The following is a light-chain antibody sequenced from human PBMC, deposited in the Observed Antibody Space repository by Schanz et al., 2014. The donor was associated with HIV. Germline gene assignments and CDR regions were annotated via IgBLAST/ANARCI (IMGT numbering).Light chain of an antibody. CDR1: SSDVSDYNY. Sequence: QSALTQPPSASGSPGQSVTISCTGTSSDVSDYNYVSWYQQHPGKAPKLMIYEVTKRPSGVPDRFSGSKSGNTASLTVSGLQAEDEADYYCSSYTVISTGVFGTGTKLTVL. CDR3: SSYTVISTGV. V-gene: IGLV2-8*01. J-gene: IGLJ1*01. CDR2: EVT.